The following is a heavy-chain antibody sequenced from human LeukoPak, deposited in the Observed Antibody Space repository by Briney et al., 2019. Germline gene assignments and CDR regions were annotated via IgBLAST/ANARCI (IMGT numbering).Heavy chain of an antibody. CDR2: IYHSGST. Sequence: SETLSLTCAVSGYSISSGYYWGWIRQPPGKGLEWIGSIYHSGSTYYNPSLKSRVTISVDTSKNQFSLKLSSVTAADTAVYYCASGSRVRPFYYGSGSYYHYFDYWGQGTLVTVSS. CDR1: GYSISSGYY. D-gene: IGHD3-10*01. CDR3: ASGSRVRPFYYGSGSYYHYFDY. J-gene: IGHJ4*02. V-gene: IGHV4-38-2*01.